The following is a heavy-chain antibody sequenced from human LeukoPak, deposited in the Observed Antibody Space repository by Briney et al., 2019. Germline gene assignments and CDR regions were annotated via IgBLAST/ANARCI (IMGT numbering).Heavy chain of an antibody. Sequence: ASVKVSFKVSGYTLTELSMHWVRQAPGKGLGRVGGFDPEDGETIYAQKFQGRVTMTEDTSTDTAYMELSSLRSEDTAVYYCATGSRARLDYGDYGYYWGQGTLVTVSS. J-gene: IGHJ4*02. D-gene: IGHD4-17*01. V-gene: IGHV1-24*01. CDR1: GYTLTELS. CDR2: FDPEDGET. CDR3: ATGSRARLDYGDYGYY.